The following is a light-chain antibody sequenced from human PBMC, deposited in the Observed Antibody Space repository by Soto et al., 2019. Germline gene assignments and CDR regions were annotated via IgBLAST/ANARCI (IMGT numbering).Light chain of an antibody. CDR1: QSVSSSY. V-gene: IGKV3-20*01. CDR2: GAS. J-gene: IGKJ1*01. CDR3: QQYGRWWT. Sequence: EIVLTQSPGTLSLSPGERATLSCRASQSVSSSYLAWYQQKPGQAPRLLIYGASSRATGIPDRFSGSGSGTDFTLTISRLEPEDFAVHYCQQYGRWWTFGQGTKVEIK.